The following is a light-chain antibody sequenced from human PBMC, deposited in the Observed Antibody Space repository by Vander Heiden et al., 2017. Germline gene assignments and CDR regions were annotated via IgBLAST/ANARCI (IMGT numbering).Light chain of an antibody. Sequence: SYELTQPPSVSVSPGQTARITCSGDALPKKYAYGYQQKSGQAPVLVIYEDSKRPSGIPERFSGSSSGTMATLTISGAHVDDEADYYCYSTDSSGNHWVFGGGTKLTVL. CDR1: ALPKKY. CDR3: YSTDSSGNHWV. CDR2: EDS. V-gene: IGLV3-10*01. J-gene: IGLJ3*02.